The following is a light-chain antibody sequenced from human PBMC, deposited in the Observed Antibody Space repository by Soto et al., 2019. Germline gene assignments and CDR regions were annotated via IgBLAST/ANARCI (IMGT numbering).Light chain of an antibody. J-gene: IGKJ4*01. CDR3: QQFNSYSPLT. CDR2: DAS. V-gene: IGKV1-13*02. CDR1: QGISSA. Sequence: AIQLTQSPSSLSASVGDRVTITCRASQGISSALAWYQQKPGKAPKLLIYDASSLESGVPSRFSGSGSGTDFTLTISSLQPEDFATYYCQQFNSYSPLTFGGGTKVDIK.